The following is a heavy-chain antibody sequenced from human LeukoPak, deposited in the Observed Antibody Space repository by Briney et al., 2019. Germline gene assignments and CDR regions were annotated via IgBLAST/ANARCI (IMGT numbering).Heavy chain of an antibody. CDR1: GHSLNEIS. CDR3: ATGATIPAGFDF. V-gene: IGHV1-24*01. CDR2: FDPEDGET. D-gene: IGHD5-24*01. J-gene: IGHJ4*02. Sequence: GASVKVSCKVSGHSLNEISMYWVRQAPGKGLECMGVFDPEDGETIYAQRFKGRLTLTGDTSTDTVYMDLSSLRPEDTAVYYCATGATIPAGFDFWGQGTLVTVPS.